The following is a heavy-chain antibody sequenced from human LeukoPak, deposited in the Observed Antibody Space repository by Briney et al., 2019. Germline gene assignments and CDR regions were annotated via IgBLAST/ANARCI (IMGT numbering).Heavy chain of an antibody. Sequence: ASVKVSCKTSGYTLTSYAMNWVRQAPGQGLEWMGWINTNSGNPTYAQGFTGRFVFSLDTSVSTAYLQISSLKAEDTAVYYCARGGGYNFRAINWFDPWGQGTLVTVSS. CDR3: ARGGGYNFRAINWFDP. J-gene: IGHJ5*02. CDR1: GYTLTSYA. V-gene: IGHV7-4-1*02. CDR2: INTNSGNP. D-gene: IGHD5-24*01.